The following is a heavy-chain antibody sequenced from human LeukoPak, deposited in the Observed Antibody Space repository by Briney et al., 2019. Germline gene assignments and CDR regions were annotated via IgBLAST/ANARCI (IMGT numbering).Heavy chain of an antibody. CDR3: AKGAMIVVVITPFDY. CDR1: GFTFSSYS. Sequence: PGGSLRLSCAASGFTFSSYSMNWVRRAPGKGLEWVSGISGSGGSTYYADSVKGRFTISRDNSKNTLYLQMNSLRAEDTAVYYCAKGAMIVVVITPFDYWGQGTLVTVSS. D-gene: IGHD3-22*01. V-gene: IGHV3-23*01. J-gene: IGHJ4*02. CDR2: ISGSGGST.